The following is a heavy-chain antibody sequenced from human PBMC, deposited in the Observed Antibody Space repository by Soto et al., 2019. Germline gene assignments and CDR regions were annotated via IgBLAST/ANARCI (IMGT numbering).Heavy chain of an antibody. CDR2: IWYDGSNK. D-gene: IGHD1-20*01. J-gene: IGHJ4*02. CDR1: GFTFSSYG. V-gene: IGHV3-33*01. CDR3: ARDISGGWYFDY. Sequence: GGSLRLSCAASGFTFSSYGMHWVRQAPGKGLEWVAVIWYDGSNKYYADSVKGRFTISRDNSKNTLYLQMNGLRAEDTAVYYCARDISGGWYFDYWGQGTLVTVSS.